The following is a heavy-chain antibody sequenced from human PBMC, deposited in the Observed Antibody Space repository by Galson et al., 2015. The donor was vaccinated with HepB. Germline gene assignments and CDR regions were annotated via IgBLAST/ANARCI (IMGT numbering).Heavy chain of an antibody. CDR3: ARDLDP. J-gene: IGHJ5*02. CDR1: GFTFSAHA. CDR2: ITSSGDNT. Sequence: SLRLSCAASGFTFSAHAMGWVRQAPGKGLDWVSVITSSGDNTIYADSVKGRFTISRDNSKNTLYLQMTSLRAEDTAVYYCARDLDPWGQGILVTVSS. V-gene: IGHV3-23*01.